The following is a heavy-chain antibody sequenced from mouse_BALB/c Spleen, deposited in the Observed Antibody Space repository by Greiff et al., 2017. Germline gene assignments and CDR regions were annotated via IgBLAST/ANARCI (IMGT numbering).Heavy chain of an antibody. CDR3: ASLGMITYYAMDY. CDR2: IDPANGNT. J-gene: IGHJ4*01. Sequence: EVQLQQSGAELVKPGASVKLSCTASGFNIKDTYMHWVKQRPEQGLEWIGRIDPANGNTKYDPKFQGKATITADTSSNTAYLQLSSLTSEDTAVYYCASLGMITYYAMDYWGQGTSVTVSS. D-gene: IGHD2-4*01. V-gene: IGHV14-3*02. CDR1: GFNIKDTY.